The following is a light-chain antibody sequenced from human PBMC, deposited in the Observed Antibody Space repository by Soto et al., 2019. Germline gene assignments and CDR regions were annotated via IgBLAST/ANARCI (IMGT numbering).Light chain of an antibody. Sequence: EIVLTQSPATLSLSPGERATLSCRASQSVSSYLAWYQQKAGQAPRPLIYDASNRATGIPARFSGSGSGTDFTLTISSLEPEDFAVYYCQQRSSWPLTFGGGTKVEIK. CDR3: QQRSSWPLT. V-gene: IGKV3-11*01. CDR2: DAS. CDR1: QSVSSY. J-gene: IGKJ4*01.